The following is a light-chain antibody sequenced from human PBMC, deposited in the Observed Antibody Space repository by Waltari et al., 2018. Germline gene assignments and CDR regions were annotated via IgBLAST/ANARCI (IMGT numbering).Light chain of an antibody. CDR2: GVN. J-gene: IGLJ2*01. Sequence: QSVLTQPPSVSGAPGQRVTISCPGSGSTVGSGSGLHWYRQLPGKAPTLLIYGVNTRPPGVSDRFSGSQFDTSASLAIAGLQADDEADYYCQSYDTTLSVVFGGGTKLTVL. CDR1: GSTVGSGSG. V-gene: IGLV1-40*01. CDR3: QSYDTTLSVV.